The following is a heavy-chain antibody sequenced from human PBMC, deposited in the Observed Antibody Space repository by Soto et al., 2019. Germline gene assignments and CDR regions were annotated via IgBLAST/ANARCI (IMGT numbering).Heavy chain of an antibody. CDR2: MFYTGGT. V-gene: IGHV4-59*01. CDR1: GGSISSYY. D-gene: IGHD4-17*01. CDR3: ATRTSVTTWVAFDV. Sequence: QVQLQESGPGLVKPSETLSLTCNVSGGSISSYYWSWLRQPPGKGLEWIGYMFYTGGTDYNPSLKSRVTISIDTSKNQVSLELDSVTAAHTAVYYCATRTSVTTWVAFDVWGQGTLVTVSS. J-gene: IGHJ3*01.